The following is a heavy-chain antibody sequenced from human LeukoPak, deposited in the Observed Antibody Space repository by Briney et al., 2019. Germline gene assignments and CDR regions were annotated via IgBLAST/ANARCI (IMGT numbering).Heavy chain of an antibody. CDR3: ARGVPDYYYYGMDV. Sequence: SETLSLTCTVSGGSISSGGYYGSWIRQHPGKGLEWIGYIYYSGSTYYNPSLKSRVTISVDTSKNQFSLKLSSATAADTAVYYCARGVPDYYYYGMDVWGKGTTVTVSS. V-gene: IGHV4-31*03. D-gene: IGHD2-2*01. CDR2: IYYSGST. J-gene: IGHJ6*04. CDR1: GGSISSGGYY.